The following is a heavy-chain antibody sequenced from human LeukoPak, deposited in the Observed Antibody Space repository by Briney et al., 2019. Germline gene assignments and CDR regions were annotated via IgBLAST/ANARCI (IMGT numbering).Heavy chain of an antibody. CDR3: AKEDHSSGRAGTFDI. J-gene: IGHJ3*02. CDR1: GFTFSRYP. Sequence: GGSLRLSCAASGFTFSRYPMHWVRRAPGKGLEWVAGISDDGRGTYYADSVKGRFTISRDNSKNSLYLQLNSLRPEDTAMYYCAKEDHSSGRAGTFDIWGQGTMVTVSS. D-gene: IGHD6-19*01. CDR2: ISDDGRGT. V-gene: IGHV3-30*04.